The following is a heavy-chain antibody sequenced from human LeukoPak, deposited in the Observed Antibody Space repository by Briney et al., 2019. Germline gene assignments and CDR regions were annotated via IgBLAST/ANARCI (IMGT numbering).Heavy chain of an antibody. V-gene: IGHV3-53*01. CDR2: IYTGGST. D-gene: IGHD3-10*02. J-gene: IGHJ3*02. Sequence: PGGSLRLSCAASGFIVSSNYMSWVRQAPGKGLEWVSVIYTGGSTYYADSVKGRFTISRDNSKNTLYLQLNSLRAEDTAVCYCAQYNYVHDVFDIWGQGTMVTVSS. CDR3: AQYNYVHDVFDI. CDR1: GFIVSSNY.